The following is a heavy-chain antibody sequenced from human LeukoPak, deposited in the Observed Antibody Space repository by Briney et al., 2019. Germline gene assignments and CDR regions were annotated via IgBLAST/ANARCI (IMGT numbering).Heavy chain of an antibody. J-gene: IGHJ4*02. CDR1: GFTFSSYW. Sequence: PGGSLRLSCAASGFTFSSYWVNWVRQAPGKGLQWVANIKQDGGEKYYVDSVKGRFTISRDNAKNSLYLQMNSLRAEDTAVYYCARLQQDSSGYLNYWGQGTLVTVSS. D-gene: IGHD3-22*01. CDR2: IKQDGGEK. V-gene: IGHV3-7*01. CDR3: ARLQQDSSGYLNY.